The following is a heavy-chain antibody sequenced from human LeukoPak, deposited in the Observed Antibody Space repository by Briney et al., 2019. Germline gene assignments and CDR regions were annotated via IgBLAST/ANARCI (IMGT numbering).Heavy chain of an antibody. D-gene: IGHD3-16*01. CDR2: IIPIFGTA. CDR3: ARARGGSYFDY. V-gene: IGHV1-69*06. J-gene: IGHJ4*02. CDR1: GGPFSSYA. Sequence: SVKVSFKASGGPFSSYAISWVRQAPGQGLGWMGGIIPIFGTANYTQKFQGRVTITADKSTSTAYMELSSLRSEDTAVYYCARARGGSYFDYWGQGTLVTVSS.